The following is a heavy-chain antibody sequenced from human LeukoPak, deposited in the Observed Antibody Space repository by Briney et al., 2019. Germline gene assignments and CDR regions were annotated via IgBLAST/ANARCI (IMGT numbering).Heavy chain of an antibody. CDR1: NDSISSGDYY. J-gene: IGHJ4*02. CDR2: IYYSGST. V-gene: IGHV4-30-4*01. Sequence: SETLSLTCTVSNDSISSGDYYWNWIRQPPGKGLEWIGYIYYSGSTYYNPSLKSRVTISVDTSKNQFSLKLSSVTAADTAVYYCARTTYGSGSYSPPFFDYWGQGTLVTVSS. CDR3: ARTTYGSGSYSPPFFDY. D-gene: IGHD3-10*01.